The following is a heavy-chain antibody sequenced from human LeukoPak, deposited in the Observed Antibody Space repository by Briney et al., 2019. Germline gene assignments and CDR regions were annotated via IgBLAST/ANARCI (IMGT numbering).Heavy chain of an antibody. J-gene: IGHJ3*02. Sequence: GASVKVSCKGSGYTFSNYAIQWVRQAPGQRLEWMGIINPSGGSTSYAQKFQGRVTMTRDTSTSTVYMELSSLRSEDTAMYYCARPARYSGYDFSRDAFDIWSQGTMVTVSS. D-gene: IGHD5-12*01. V-gene: IGHV1-46*01. CDR1: GYTFSNYA. CDR3: ARPARYSGYDFSRDAFDI. CDR2: INPSGGST.